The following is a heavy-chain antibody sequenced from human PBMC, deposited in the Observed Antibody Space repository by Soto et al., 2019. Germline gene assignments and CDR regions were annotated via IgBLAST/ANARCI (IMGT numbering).Heavy chain of an antibody. CDR3: AREVSVVAATIWLDP. Sequence: SQILSLTCTVSGASISSHYWSWIRQPPGKGLEWIGYIYYSGSTNYNPSLKSRVTISVDTSKNQFSLKLSSVTAADTAVYYCAREVSVVAATIWLDPWGQGTLVTVSS. CDR1: GASISSHY. V-gene: IGHV4-59*11. CDR2: IYYSGST. J-gene: IGHJ5*02. D-gene: IGHD2-15*01.